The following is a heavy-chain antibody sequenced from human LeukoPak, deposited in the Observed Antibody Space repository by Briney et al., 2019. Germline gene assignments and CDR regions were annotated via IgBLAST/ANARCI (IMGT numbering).Heavy chain of an antibody. J-gene: IGHJ4*02. CDR1: GFTFSDYY. CDR3: AKAYYDSSGYSYYFDY. V-gene: IGHV3-11*06. CDR2: ISGSSSYM. D-gene: IGHD3-22*01. Sequence: GGSLRLSCAASGFTFSDYYMSWIRQAPGKGLEWVSSISGSSSYMFYADSVKGRFTISRDNAKNSLYLQMNSLRAEDTAVYYCAKAYYDSSGYSYYFDYWGQGTLVTVSS.